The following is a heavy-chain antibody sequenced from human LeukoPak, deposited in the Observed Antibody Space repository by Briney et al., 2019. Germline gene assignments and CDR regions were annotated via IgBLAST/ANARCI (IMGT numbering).Heavy chain of an antibody. CDR2: IYTSGST. Sequence: SETLSLTCTVSGGSISSGSYYWSWIRQPAGKGLEWIGRIYTSGSTNYNPSLKSRVTISVDTSKNQFSLKLSSVTAADTAVYYCARHRINYYDSSGYYYFFDYWGQGTLVTVSS. CDR3: ARHRINYYDSSGYYYFFDY. D-gene: IGHD3-22*01. J-gene: IGHJ4*02. CDR1: GGSISSGSYY. V-gene: IGHV4-61*02.